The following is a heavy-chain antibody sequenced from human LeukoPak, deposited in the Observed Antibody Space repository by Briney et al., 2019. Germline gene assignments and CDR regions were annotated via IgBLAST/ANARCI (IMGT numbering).Heavy chain of an antibody. CDR3: ARGDWNDGDY. D-gene: IGHD1-1*01. J-gene: IGHJ4*02. Sequence: KSSETLSLTCTVSGGSLSTDGYYWSWIRQHPGKGLEWIGYIYYSGSTYYNPSLKSRVTISVDTSKNQFSLKLSSVTAADTAVYYCARGDWNDGDYWGQGTLVTVSS. V-gene: IGHV4-31*03. CDR1: GGSLSTDGYY. CDR2: IYYSGST.